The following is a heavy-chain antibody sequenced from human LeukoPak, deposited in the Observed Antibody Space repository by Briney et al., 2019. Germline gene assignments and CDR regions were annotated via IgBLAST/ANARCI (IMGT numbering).Heavy chain of an antibody. V-gene: IGHV1-69*05. CDR3: ARDRFQNWFDP. D-gene: IGHD2-21*01. CDR2: IIPIFGTA. J-gene: IGHJ5*02. CDR1: GYTFTSYD. Sequence: SVKVSCKASGYTFTSYDINWVRQATGQGLEWMGGIIPIFGTANYAQKFQGRVTITTDESTSTAYMELSSLRSEDTAVYYCARDRFQNWFDPWGQGTLVTVSS.